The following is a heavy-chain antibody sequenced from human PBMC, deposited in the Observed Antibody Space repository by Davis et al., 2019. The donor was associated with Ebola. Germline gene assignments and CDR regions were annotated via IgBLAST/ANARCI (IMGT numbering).Heavy chain of an antibody. CDR2: INPSSGST. J-gene: IGHJ4*02. V-gene: IGHV1-46*01. CDR1: GYTFTSYY. Sequence: AASVKVSCKASGYTFTSYYMHWVRQAPGQGLERMGIINPSSGSTSYAEKFQGRVTMTRDTSTSTVYMDLSSLRSEDTAVYYCARYGDHTYDCWGQGTLVTVSS. D-gene: IGHD4-17*01. CDR3: ARYGDHTYDC.